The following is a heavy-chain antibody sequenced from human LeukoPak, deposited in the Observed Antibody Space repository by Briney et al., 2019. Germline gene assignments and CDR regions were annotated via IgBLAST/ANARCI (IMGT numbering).Heavy chain of an antibody. Sequence: GASLRLSCAAFGFSVSSNYMSSVRQPPRKGLEWVSVIYSGISTYYADSVKGRFTISRDNSKNTVYLQMNSLRAEDTAVYYCARSKTVAGTIDYWGQGTLVTVSS. CDR1: GFSVSSNY. J-gene: IGHJ4*02. CDR2: IYSGIST. V-gene: IGHV3-53*01. CDR3: ARSKTVAGTIDY. D-gene: IGHD6-19*01.